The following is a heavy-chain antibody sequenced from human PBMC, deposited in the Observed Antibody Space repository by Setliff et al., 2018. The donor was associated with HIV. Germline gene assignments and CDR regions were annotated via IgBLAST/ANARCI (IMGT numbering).Heavy chain of an antibody. CDR1: GGSISSDNYY. Sequence: SETLSLTCTVSGGSISSDNYYWSWIRQPAGKGLEWIGRMYTSGSTNYNPSLKSRVTISIDTSKNQFSLRLSSVTAADTAVYYCARDQKGYSYGYFDSWGQGTLVTVSS. D-gene: IGHD5-18*01. V-gene: IGHV4-61*02. CDR2: MYTSGST. CDR3: ARDQKGYSYGYFDS. J-gene: IGHJ4*02.